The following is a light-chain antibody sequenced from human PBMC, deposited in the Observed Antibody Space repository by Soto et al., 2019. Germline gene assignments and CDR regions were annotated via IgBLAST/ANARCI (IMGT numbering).Light chain of an antibody. Sequence: QSALTKPPSESGSPGQSVTISCTGTKSDIGVYDFVSWYQHHPGKAPRLIIYEVVQRPSGVPDRFSGSKSGNTASLTVSGLQAADEADYFCKSFACSNTYVFGSGTKRPVL. J-gene: IGLJ1*01. CDR1: KSDIGVYDF. V-gene: IGLV2-8*01. CDR3: KSFACSNTYV. CDR2: EVV.